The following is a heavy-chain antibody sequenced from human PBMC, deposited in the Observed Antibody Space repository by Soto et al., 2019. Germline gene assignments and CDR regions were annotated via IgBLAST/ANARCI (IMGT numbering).Heavy chain of an antibody. CDR2: IDLSGTTT. V-gene: IGHV3-23*05. CDR3: AKNRVHDGTYSIDY. J-gene: IGHJ4*02. Sequence: GSLRLSCVASGFSFSDYSMSWVRQAPGKGLEWVSFIDLSGTTTYYRDSVKGRFTISKDRSRNTVYLRMNSLRVEDAGIYYCAKNRVHDGTYSIDYLAQGVLVPVS. CDR1: GFSFSDYS. D-gene: IGHD1-1*01.